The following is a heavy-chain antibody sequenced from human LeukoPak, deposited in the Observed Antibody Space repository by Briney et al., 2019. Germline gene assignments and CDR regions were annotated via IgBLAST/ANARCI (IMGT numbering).Heavy chain of an antibody. D-gene: IGHD3-9*01. V-gene: IGHV4-39*07. CDR3: AREGAYDILTGYYMRKGTEIDY. Sequence: SETLSLTCTVSGGSISSSSYYWGWIRQPPGKGLEWIGSIYYSGSTYYNPSLKSRVTISVDTSKNQFSLKLSSVTAADTAVYYCAREGAYDILTGYYMRKGTEIDYWGQGTLVTVSS. J-gene: IGHJ4*02. CDR2: IYYSGST. CDR1: GGSISSSSYY.